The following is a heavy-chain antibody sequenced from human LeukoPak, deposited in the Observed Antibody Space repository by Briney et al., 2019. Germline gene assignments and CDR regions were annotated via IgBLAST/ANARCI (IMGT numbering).Heavy chain of an antibody. CDR1: GGTFSSYA. Sequence: SVKVSCKASGGTFSSYAISWVRQAPGQGLEWMGRIIPILGIANYAQKFQGRVTITADKSTSTAYMELSSPRSEDTAVYYCARDTERNAFDIWGQGTMVTVSS. CDR3: ARDTERNAFDI. CDR2: IIPILGIA. D-gene: IGHD4-17*01. V-gene: IGHV1-69*04. J-gene: IGHJ3*02.